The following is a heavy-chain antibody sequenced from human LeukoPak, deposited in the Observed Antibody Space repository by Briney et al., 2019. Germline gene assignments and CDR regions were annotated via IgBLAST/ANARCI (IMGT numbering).Heavy chain of an antibody. CDR1: GGTFSSYA. CDR2: IIPIFGTA. Sequence: SVKVSCKASGGTFSSYAISWVRQAPGQGLEWMGGIIPIFGTANYAQKFQGRVTITTDESTSTAYIELSSLRSEDTAVYYCASDKSPNWGMADWGQGTLVTVSS. CDR3: ASDKSPNWGMAD. D-gene: IGHD7-27*01. J-gene: IGHJ4*02. V-gene: IGHV1-69*05.